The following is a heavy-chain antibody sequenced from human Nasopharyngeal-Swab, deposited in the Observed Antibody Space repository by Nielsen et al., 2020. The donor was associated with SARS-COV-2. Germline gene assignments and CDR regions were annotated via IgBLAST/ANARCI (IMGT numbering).Heavy chain of an antibody. V-gene: IGHV3-33*01. CDR2: IWYDGSNK. D-gene: IGHD3-10*01. CDR1: GFTFSSYG. Sequence: GGSLRLSCAASGFTFSSYGMHWVRQAPGKGLDWVAVIWYDGSNKYYADSMKGRFTISRDNSKNTLYLQMNSLRAEDTAVYYCARELVRGVITDYYYGMDVWGQGTTVTVSS. CDR3: ARELVRGVITDYYYGMDV. J-gene: IGHJ6*02.